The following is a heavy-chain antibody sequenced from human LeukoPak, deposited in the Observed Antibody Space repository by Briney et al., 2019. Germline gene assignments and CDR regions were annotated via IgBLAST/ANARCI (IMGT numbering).Heavy chain of an antibody. CDR1: GLSFTSHS. J-gene: IGHJ4*02. D-gene: IGHD5-18*01. Sequence: GGSLRLSCAASGLSFTSHSMIWVRQAPGKGLEWVSSVSISSSYIYYADSVKGRFTISRDNAKNSLFLQMNSLRAEDTAVYYCARPNTGYSYRIDYWGQGTLVTVSS. CDR2: VSISSSYI. V-gene: IGHV3-21*01. CDR3: ARPNTGYSYRIDY.